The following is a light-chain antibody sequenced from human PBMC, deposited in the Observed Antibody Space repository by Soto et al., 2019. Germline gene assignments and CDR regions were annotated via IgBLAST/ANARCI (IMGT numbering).Light chain of an antibody. CDR3: SSFTTSSTHV. V-gene: IGLV2-14*01. Sequence: QSALSQPASVSGSPGKPITISCTGTSSDVGSFDSVAWYQHNPGKAPNLMIYDVSNRPSGVSSRFSGSKSGNTASLSISGLQTEDEANYYCSSFTTSSTHVFATGAKLTAL. CDR1: SSDVGSFDS. CDR2: DVS. J-gene: IGLJ1*01.